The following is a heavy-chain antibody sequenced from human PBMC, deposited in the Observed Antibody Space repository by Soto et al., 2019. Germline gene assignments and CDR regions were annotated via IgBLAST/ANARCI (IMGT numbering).Heavy chain of an antibody. CDR1: GFTFSDYY. V-gene: IGHV3-11*01. D-gene: IGHD4-17*01. CDR2: ISGNGEVI. Sequence: PGESLRLSCAASGFTFSDYYIHWIRRAPGKGLEWISYISGNGEVIQYAASARGRFTVSRDNAENSVYLEMESLRDEDTALYYCARDVDADFRTDFDYWGRGTLVTVSS. J-gene: IGHJ4*02. CDR3: ARDVDADFRTDFDY.